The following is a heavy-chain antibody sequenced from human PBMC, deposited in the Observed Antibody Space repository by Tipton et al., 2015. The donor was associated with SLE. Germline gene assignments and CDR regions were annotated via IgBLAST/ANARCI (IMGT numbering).Heavy chain of an antibody. V-gene: IGHV4-61*02. J-gene: IGHJ4*02. D-gene: IGHD5-18*01. CDR1: GGSISSGSYY. Sequence: TLSLTCTVSGGSISSGSYYWSWIRQPAGKGLEWIGRIYTSGSTNYNPSLKSRVTISVDTSKNQFSLKLSSVTAADTAVYYCARGPAYSYGPGLGYFDYWGQGTLVTVSS. CDR2: IYTSGST. CDR3: ARGPAYSYGPGLGYFDY.